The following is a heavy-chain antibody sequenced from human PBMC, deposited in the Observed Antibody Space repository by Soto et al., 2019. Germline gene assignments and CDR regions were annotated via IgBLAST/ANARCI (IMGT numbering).Heavy chain of an antibody. CDR1: GGSFSGYY. V-gene: IGHV4-34*01. J-gene: IGHJ4*02. CDR3: ASGSLSIFDY. Sequence: SETLSLTCAVYGGSFSGYYWSWIRQPPGKGLEWSGEINHSGGTNYNPSLKSRVTISVDTSKNQFSLKLSSVTAADTAVYYCASGSLSIFDYWGQGTLVTVSS. CDR2: INHSGGT.